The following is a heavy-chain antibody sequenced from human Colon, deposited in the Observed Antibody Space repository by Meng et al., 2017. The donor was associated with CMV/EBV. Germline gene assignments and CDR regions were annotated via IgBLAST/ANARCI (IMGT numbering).Heavy chain of an antibody. CDR2: ITADGSGS. V-gene: IGHV3-74*01. CDR1: GFSVDTYW. J-gene: IGHJ4*02. Sequence: EVQLVESGGGSVQLGGSLRLSCAVSGFSVDTYWMHWVRQVPGKGLEWVSRITADGSGSNYADSVKGRFTISRDTAKNTLYLQMNSLRAEDTAVYYCARFTMTTAGNYWGQGTLVTVSS. D-gene: IGHD1-1*01. CDR3: ARFTMTTAGNY.